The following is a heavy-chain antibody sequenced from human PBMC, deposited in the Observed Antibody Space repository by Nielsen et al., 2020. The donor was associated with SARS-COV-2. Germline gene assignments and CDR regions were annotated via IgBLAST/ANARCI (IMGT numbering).Heavy chain of an antibody. J-gene: IGHJ6*02. Sequence: ASVKVSCKVSGFTLTELSMHWVRQAPGKGFEWMGGFDPEDGETIYAQKFQGRVTMIEDTSTDTAYMELSSLRSEDTAVYYCATTFAIFGGVRMDVWGQGTAVTVSS. CDR3: ATTFAIFGGVRMDV. CDR1: GFTLTELS. V-gene: IGHV1-24*01. D-gene: IGHD3-3*01. CDR2: FDPEDGET.